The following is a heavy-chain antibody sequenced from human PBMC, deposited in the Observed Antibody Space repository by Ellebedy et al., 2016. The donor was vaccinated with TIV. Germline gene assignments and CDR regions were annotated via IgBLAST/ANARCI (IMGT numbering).Heavy chain of an antibody. Sequence: GESLKISCNVSGYSITNYWISWVRQMPGKGLEWLGKIDPSDSYTRYSPSFQGHITMSTDKSISVAYLQWSSLQASDTALYYCARHLGSGGDFDYWGQGALVTVSS. J-gene: IGHJ4*02. D-gene: IGHD3-10*01. CDR2: IDPSDSYT. CDR3: ARHLGSGGDFDY. V-gene: IGHV5-10-1*01. CDR1: GYSITNYW.